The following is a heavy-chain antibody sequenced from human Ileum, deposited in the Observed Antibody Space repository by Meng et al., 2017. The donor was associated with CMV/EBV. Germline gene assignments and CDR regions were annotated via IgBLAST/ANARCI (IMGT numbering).Heavy chain of an antibody. CDR3: AVSPNQDPGP. Sequence: LTCSVSGASICSDIYWSWVREPPGKGLEWIGEIYQTEATNYNPSLKSRVTISMDKSKNQFSLILTSVTAADTAFYYCAVSPNQDPGPWGQGTLVTVSS. CDR2: IYQTEAT. J-gene: IGHJ5*02. CDR1: GASICSDIY. D-gene: IGHD1-14*01. V-gene: IGHV4-4*02.